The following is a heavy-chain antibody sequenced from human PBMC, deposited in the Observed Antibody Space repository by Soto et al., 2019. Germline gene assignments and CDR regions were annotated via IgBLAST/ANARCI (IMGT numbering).Heavy chain of an antibody. D-gene: IGHD4-17*01. V-gene: IGHV5-51*01. CDR2: IFPTDSDT. CDR3: ATPYGGFDY. J-gene: IGHJ4*02. Sequence: HGESLKISCEGSGYSFATFWIGWVRQMPGKGLEWMGIIFPTDSDTRYSPSFQGQVTISADKSISTAYLQWNSLKASDTAIYYCATPYGGFDYWGQGTVVTVSS. CDR1: GYSFATFW.